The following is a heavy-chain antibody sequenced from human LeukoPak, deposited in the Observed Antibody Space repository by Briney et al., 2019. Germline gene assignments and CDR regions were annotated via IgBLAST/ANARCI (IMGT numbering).Heavy chain of an antibody. CDR3: ARERSYGEYYFDY. D-gene: IGHD3-10*01. J-gene: IGHJ4*02. CDR2: ISSSSSTI. CDR1: GFTFSSYS. Sequence: GGSLRLSCAASGFTFSSYSMNWVRQAPGKGLEWVSYISSSSSTIYYADSVKGRFTISRDNAKNSLYLQMNSLRAEDTAVYYCARERSYGEYYFDYWGQGTLVTVSS. V-gene: IGHV3-48*01.